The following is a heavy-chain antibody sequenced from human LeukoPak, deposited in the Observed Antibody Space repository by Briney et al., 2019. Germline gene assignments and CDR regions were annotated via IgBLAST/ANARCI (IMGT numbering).Heavy chain of an antibody. J-gene: IGHJ4*02. CDR1: GGSFSGYY. V-gene: IGHV4-34*01. CDR2: INHSGST. D-gene: IGHD3-10*01. Sequence: SETLSLTCAVYGGSFSGYYWSWIRQPPGKGLEWIGEINHSGSTNYNPSLKSRVTISVDTSKNQFSLKLSSVTAADTAVYYCGKGRLRYYYGSGSGTRYDYWGQGTLVTVSS. CDR3: GKGRLRYYYGSGSGTRYDY.